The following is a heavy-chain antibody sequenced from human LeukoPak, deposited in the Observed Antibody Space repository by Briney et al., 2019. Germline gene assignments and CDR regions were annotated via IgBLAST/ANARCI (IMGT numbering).Heavy chain of an antibody. CDR2: INHSGST. V-gene: IGHV4-34*03. CDR3: RVAGKSVGY. Sequence: SETLSLTCAVYGGSFSGYYWSWIRQPPGKGLEWIGEINHSGSTNYNPSLKSRVTISVDTSKSQFSLKLSSVTAADTAVYYCRVAGKSVGYWGQGTLVTVSS. D-gene: IGHD6-19*01. CDR1: GGSFSGYY. J-gene: IGHJ4*02.